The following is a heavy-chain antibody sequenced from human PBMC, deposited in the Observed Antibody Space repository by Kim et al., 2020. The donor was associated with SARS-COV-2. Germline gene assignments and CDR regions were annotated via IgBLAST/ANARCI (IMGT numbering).Heavy chain of an antibody. CDR2: IIPILGIA. CDR1: GGTFSSYA. D-gene: IGHD2-15*01. Sequence: SVKVSCKASGGTFSSYAISWVRQAPGQGLEWMGRIIPILGIANYAQKFQGRVTITADKSTSTAYMELSSLRSEDTAVYYCASSGYCSGGSCPREGFWGQGTLVTVSS. V-gene: IGHV1-69*04. CDR3: ASSGYCSGGSCPREGF. J-gene: IGHJ4*02.